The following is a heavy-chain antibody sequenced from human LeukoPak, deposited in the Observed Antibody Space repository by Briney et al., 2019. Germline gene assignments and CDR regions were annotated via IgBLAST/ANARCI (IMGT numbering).Heavy chain of an antibody. Sequence: LGLSCAASVFTFSDHYLDCVREASRKGLEEGSRHRKKGNSYTTEYDASGKGRFPNSRDDSKNSLYLQMNRLKTEDTAVYYFAVPTYYDFWSGYHYWGQGTLVTVFS. CDR3: AVPTYYDFWSGYHY. D-gene: IGHD3-3*01. J-gene: IGHJ4*02. V-gene: IGHV3-72*01. CDR1: VFTFSDHY. CDR2: HRKKGNSYTT.